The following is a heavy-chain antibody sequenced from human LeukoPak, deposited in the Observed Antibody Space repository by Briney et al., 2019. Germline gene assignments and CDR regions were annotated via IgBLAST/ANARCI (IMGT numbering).Heavy chain of an antibody. CDR2: ISSSSSYI. Sequence: GGSLRLSCAASGFTFSSYSMNWVRQAPGKGLEWVSSISSSSSYIYYADSVKGRFTISRDNAKNSLYLQMNSLRAVDTAVYYCARDGRRYCSSTSCSPGEAYYYYGMDVWGQGTTVTVSS. CDR3: ARDGRRYCSSTSCSPGEAYYYYGMDV. CDR1: GFTFSSYS. V-gene: IGHV3-21*01. D-gene: IGHD2-2*01. J-gene: IGHJ6*02.